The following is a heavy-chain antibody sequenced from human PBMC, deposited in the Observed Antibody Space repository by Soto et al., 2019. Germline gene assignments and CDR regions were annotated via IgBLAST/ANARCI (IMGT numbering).Heavy chain of an antibody. V-gene: IGHV1-69*06. CDR2: ITPIFDTT. CDR1: GGTFSNYA. Sequence: QIHLVQSGAEVKKPGSSVKISCKASGGTFSNYAISWVRQAPGQGLEWMGGITPIFDTTNYAQQFQGRLTITANTSTSTAYMELSGLRSEDTAIYFCARYPNSLNTWFDPWGQGTLVTVSS. CDR3: ARYPNSLNTWFDP. J-gene: IGHJ5*02. D-gene: IGHD3-9*01.